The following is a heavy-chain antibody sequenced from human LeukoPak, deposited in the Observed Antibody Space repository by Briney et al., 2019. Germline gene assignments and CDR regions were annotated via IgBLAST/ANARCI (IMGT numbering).Heavy chain of an antibody. CDR3: ARQKITTSEY. Sequence: PSETLSLTCTVSGGSISSSSHYWGWIRQPPGKGLEWIGSIHYSGSTYYNPSLKSRVTISVDTSKNQFSLKLSSVTAADTAVYYCARQKITTSEYWGQGTLVTVSS. V-gene: IGHV4-39*01. CDR2: IHYSGST. CDR1: GGSISSSSHY. J-gene: IGHJ4*02. D-gene: IGHD3-22*01.